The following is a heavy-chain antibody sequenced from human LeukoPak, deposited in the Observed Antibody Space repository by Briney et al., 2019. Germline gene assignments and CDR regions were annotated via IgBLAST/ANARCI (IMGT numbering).Heavy chain of an antibody. D-gene: IGHD6-13*01. CDR3: ARYSLAAPDAFDI. V-gene: IGHV4-61*01. CDR1: GGSVSSGSYY. CDR2: IYYSGST. Sequence: SETLSLTCTVSGGSVSSGSYYWSWIRQPPGKGLEWIGYIYYSGSTNYNPSLKSRVTISVDTSKNQFSLKLSSVTAADTAVYYCARYSLAAPDAFDIWGQGTMVTVSS. J-gene: IGHJ3*02.